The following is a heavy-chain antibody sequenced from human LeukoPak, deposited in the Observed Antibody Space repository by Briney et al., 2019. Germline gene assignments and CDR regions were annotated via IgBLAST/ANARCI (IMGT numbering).Heavy chain of an antibody. CDR2: INPNSGGT. V-gene: IGHV1-2*06. Sequence: PGGSLGLSCAASGFTFSSYGMHWVRQAPGQGLEWMGRINPNSGGTNYAQKFQGRVTMTRDTSISTAYMELSRLRSDDTAVYYCATLKGGPKNWYFDLWGRGTLVTVSS. J-gene: IGHJ2*01. CDR1: GFTFSSYG. D-gene: IGHD3-16*01. CDR3: ATLKGGPKNWYFDL.